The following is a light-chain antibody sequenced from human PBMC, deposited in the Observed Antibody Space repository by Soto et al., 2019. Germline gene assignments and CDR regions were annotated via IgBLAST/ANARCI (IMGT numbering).Light chain of an antibody. J-gene: IGKJ1*01. CDR1: QSIGSN. CDR2: GAY. Sequence: EIQLTQSPCTLSLSLGERVTLSCRASQSIGSNLAWYQQKPGKTPRLLFNGAYTRATGIPARFTGSGSGTEFILTISSLQSEDFAVYYCKQYDIWPTTFGQGTKVDIK. V-gene: IGKV3-15*01. CDR3: KQYDIWPTT.